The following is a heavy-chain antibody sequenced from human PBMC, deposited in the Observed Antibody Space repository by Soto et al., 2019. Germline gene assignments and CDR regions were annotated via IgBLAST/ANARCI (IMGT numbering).Heavy chain of an antibody. CDR2: ISSSGSTI. J-gene: IGHJ4*02. D-gene: IGHD6-19*01. V-gene: IGHV3-48*03. CDR1: GFTFSSYE. Sequence: GGSLRLSCAASGFTFSSYEMNWVRQAPGKGLEWVSYISSSGSTIYYADSVKGRFTISRDNAKNSLYLQMNSLRAEDTAVYYCARGPYSSGGGYFDYWGQETLVTVSS. CDR3: ARGPYSSGGGYFDY.